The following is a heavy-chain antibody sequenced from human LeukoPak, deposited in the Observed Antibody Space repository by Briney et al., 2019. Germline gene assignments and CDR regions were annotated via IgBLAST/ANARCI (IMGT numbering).Heavy chain of an antibody. CDR3: ARGFAQWIQLWPTFDY. J-gene: IGHJ4*02. Sequence: GGSLRLSCAASGFTFSSYEMNWVRQAPGKGLEWVSYISSSGSTIYYADSVKGRFTISRDNAKNSLYLQMNSLRAEDTAVYYCARGFAQWIQLWPTFDYWGQGTLVTVSS. D-gene: IGHD5-18*01. V-gene: IGHV3-48*03. CDR2: ISSSGSTI. CDR1: GFTFSSYE.